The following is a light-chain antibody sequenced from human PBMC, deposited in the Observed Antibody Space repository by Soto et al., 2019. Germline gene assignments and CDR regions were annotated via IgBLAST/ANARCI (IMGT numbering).Light chain of an antibody. CDR2: EVS. CDR1: SSDVGDYSY. CDR3: CSFTSISTGVL. J-gene: IGLJ2*01. Sequence: QSVLTQPASVSGSPGQSITISCTGASSDVGDYSYVSWYQHHPGQAPELLIYEVSNRPSGVSHRFSGSKSGNTASLTISGLQAEDEADYYCCSFTSISTGVLFGGGTKLIVL. V-gene: IGLV2-14*01.